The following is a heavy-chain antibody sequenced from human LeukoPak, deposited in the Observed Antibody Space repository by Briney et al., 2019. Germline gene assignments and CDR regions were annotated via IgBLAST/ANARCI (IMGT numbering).Heavy chain of an antibody. Sequence: GGSLRLSCAASGFSVSSRYMSWVRQAPGKGLEWVSVIYSDSNTYYADSVKGRFTISRDNSKNTLYLQMNSLRAEDTAVYHCARHSSSVPYYYHGLDVWGQGTTVTVSS. J-gene: IGHJ6*02. D-gene: IGHD6-6*01. V-gene: IGHV3-53*01. CDR2: IYSDSNT. CDR1: GFSVSSRY. CDR3: ARHSSSVPYYYHGLDV.